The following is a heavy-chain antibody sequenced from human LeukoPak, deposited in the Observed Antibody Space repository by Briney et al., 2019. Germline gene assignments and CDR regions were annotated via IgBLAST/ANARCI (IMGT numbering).Heavy chain of an antibody. CDR1: GFTFSSYA. CDR3: ASPGEYTYGPDPEYFDY. CDR2: ISYDGSNR. Sequence: PGRSLRLSCAASGFTFSSYAMHWVRQAPGKGLEWVAVISYDGSNRYSADSVKGRFTISRDNSKNTLYLQMNSLRVEDTAVYYCASPGEYTYGPDPEYFDYWGQGTLVTVSS. V-gene: IGHV3-30-3*01. D-gene: IGHD5-18*01. J-gene: IGHJ4*02.